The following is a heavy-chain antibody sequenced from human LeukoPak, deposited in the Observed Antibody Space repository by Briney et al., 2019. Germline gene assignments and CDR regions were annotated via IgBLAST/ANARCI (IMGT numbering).Heavy chain of an antibody. CDR2: INTNTGNP. D-gene: IGHD5-12*01. J-gene: IGHJ4*02. CDR1: EYTFTSYA. CDR3: ARDLLVRDIVATHFDY. V-gene: IGHV7-4-1*02. Sequence: ASVKVSCKASEYTFTSYAMNWVRQAPGQGLEWMGWINTNTGNPTYAQGFTGRFVFSLDTSVSTTYLQISSLKAEDTAVYYCARDLLVRDIVATHFDYWGQGTLVTVSS.